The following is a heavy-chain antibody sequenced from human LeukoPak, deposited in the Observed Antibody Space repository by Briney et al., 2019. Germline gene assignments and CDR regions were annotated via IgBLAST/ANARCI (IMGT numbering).Heavy chain of an antibody. J-gene: IGHJ4*02. CDR1: GGTFSSYA. CDR2: IIPIFGIA. Sequence: ASVKVSCKASGGTFSSYAISWVRQAPGQGLERMGGIIPIFGIANYAQKFQGRVTITADESTSTAYMELSSLRSEDTAVYYCARDLTTVTTFRHYFDYWGQGTLVTVSS. CDR3: ARDLTTVTTFRHYFDY. V-gene: IGHV1-69*13. D-gene: IGHD4-11*01.